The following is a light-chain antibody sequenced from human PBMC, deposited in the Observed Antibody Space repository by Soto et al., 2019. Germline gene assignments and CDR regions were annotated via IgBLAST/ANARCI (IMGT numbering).Light chain of an antibody. V-gene: IGKV1-5*03. J-gene: IGKJ1*01. CDR3: QQYNSYSRT. Sequence: DIQMTQSPSSLSASVGDRVTITCRASQTISSWLAWYQQKPGKAPKLLIYKASTLKSGVPSRFSGSGSGTEFTLTITGLQADDFATYFCQQYNSYSRTFGQGTKVDI. CDR1: QTISSW. CDR2: KAS.